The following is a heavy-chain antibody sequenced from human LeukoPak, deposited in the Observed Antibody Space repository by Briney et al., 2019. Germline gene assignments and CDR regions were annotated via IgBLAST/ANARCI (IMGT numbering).Heavy chain of an antibody. Sequence: SGTLSLTCTVSGGSISSYYWSWIRQPPEKGLEWIGYIYYSGSTNYNPSLKSRVTISVDTSKNQFSLKLSSVTAADTAVYYCARDSRFLEWLPNYYYYGMDVWGQGTTVTVSS. CDR1: GGSISSYY. J-gene: IGHJ6*02. D-gene: IGHD3-3*01. V-gene: IGHV4-59*01. CDR2: IYYSGST. CDR3: ARDSRFLEWLPNYYYYGMDV.